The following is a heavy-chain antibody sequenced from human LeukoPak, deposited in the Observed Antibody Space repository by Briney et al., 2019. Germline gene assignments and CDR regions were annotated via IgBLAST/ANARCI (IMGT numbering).Heavy chain of an antibody. CDR3: ASAGTTVWFYKANIDY. J-gene: IGHJ4*02. Sequence: RPGGSLRLSCAASGFTFSSYSMNWVRQAPGKGLEWVSSISSSSSYIYYADSVKGRFTISRDNAKNSLYLQMNSLRAEDTAVYYCASAGTTVWFYKANIDYWGQGTLVTVSS. CDR2: ISSSSSYI. V-gene: IGHV3-21*04. D-gene: IGHD1-1*01. CDR1: GFTFSSYS.